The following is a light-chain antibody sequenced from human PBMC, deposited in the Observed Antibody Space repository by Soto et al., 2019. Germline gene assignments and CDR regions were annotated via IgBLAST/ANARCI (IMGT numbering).Light chain of an antibody. Sequence: QSVLTQSSSASASLGSSVKPTCTLSSGHSSYIIAWHQQQPGKAPRYLMKLEGSGSYNKGSGVPDRFSGSSSGADRYLTISNLQSEDEADYYCETWDSLVVFGGGTKLTVL. CDR1: SGHSSYI. CDR3: ETWDSLVV. J-gene: IGLJ2*01. CDR2: LEGSGSY. V-gene: IGLV4-60*03.